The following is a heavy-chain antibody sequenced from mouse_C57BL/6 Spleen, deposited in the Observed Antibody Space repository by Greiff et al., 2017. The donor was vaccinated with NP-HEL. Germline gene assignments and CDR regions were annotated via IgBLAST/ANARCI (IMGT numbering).Heavy chain of an antibody. CDR1: GYTFTSYW. D-gene: IGHD1-1*01. CDR3: ASGIITTVVATDDYAMDY. CDR2: IHPNSGST. Sequence: QVQLQQPGAELVKPGASVKLSCKASGYTFTSYWMHWVKQRPGQGLEWIGMIHPNSGSTNYNEKFKGQATLTVDKSSSTAYMQLSSLTSEDSAVYYCASGIITTVVATDDYAMDYWGQGTSVTVSS. J-gene: IGHJ4*01. V-gene: IGHV1-64*01.